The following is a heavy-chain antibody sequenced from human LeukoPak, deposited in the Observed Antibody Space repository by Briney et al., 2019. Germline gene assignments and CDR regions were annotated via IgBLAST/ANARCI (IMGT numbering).Heavy chain of an antibody. V-gene: IGHV1-2*02. CDR1: GYTFTSYG. CDR2: INPNSGGT. J-gene: IGHJ5*02. D-gene: IGHD6-13*01. CDR3: ARRLPYSSSWSQHNWFDP. Sequence: GASVKVSCKASGYTFTSYGISWVRQAPGQGLEWMGWINPNSGGTNYAQKFQGRVTMTRDTSISTAYMELSRLRSDDTAVYYCARRLPYSSSWSQHNWFDPWGQGTLVTVSS.